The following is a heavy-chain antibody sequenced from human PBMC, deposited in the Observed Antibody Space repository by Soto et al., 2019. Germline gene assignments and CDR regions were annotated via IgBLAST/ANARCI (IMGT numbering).Heavy chain of an antibody. J-gene: IGHJ3*02. V-gene: IGHV3-23*01. CDR2: ISGSGGST. D-gene: IGHD5-12*01. CDR3: AKEPGVARYDAFDI. Sequence: GGSQRLSCAASGFTFSSYAMSWVRQAPGKGLEWVSAISGSGGSTYYADSVKGRFTISRDNTKNTLYLQMNSLRAEETAVYDCAKEPGVARYDAFDIWGQGTMVTVSS. CDR1: GFTFSSYA.